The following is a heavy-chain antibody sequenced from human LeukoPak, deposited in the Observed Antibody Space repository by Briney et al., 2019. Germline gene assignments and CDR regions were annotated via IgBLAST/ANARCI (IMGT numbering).Heavy chain of an antibody. D-gene: IGHD4-17*01. V-gene: IGHV4-38-2*02. CDR1: GYSISSGYY. CDR2: IYHSGST. J-gene: IGHJ5*02. CDR3: ARGGYGDYVNNWFDP. Sequence: SETLSLTCTVSGYSISSGYYWGWIRQPPGKGLEWIGSIYHSGSTYYNPSLKSRVTISVDTSKNQFSLKLSSVTAADTAVYYCARGGYGDYVNNWFDPWGQGTLVTVSS.